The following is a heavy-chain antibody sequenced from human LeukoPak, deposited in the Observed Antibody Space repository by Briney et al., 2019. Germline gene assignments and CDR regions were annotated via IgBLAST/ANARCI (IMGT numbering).Heavy chain of an antibody. V-gene: IGHV4-39*07. CDR2: IYYSGST. CDR3: ARVPLTAMDNYYYYYYMDV. Sequence: EPSETLSLTCTVSGGSISSSSYYWGWIRQPPGKGLEWIGSIYYSGSTYYNPSLKSRVTISVDTSKNQFSLKLSSVTAADTAVYYCARVPLTAMDNYYYYYYMDVWGKGTTVTVSS. D-gene: IGHD5-18*01. CDR1: GGSISSSSYY. J-gene: IGHJ6*03.